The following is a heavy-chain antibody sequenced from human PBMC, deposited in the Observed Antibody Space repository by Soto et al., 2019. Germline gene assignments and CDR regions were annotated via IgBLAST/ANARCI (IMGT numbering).Heavy chain of an antibody. J-gene: IGHJ4*02. CDR3: ARQSSLAAVVD. CDR2: IYYTGST. CDR1: GDSISGYS. Sequence: PSETLSLTCTVSGDSISGYSWRWIRQPPGKGLEWIGYIYYTGSTNYSPSLMSRVTISVDTSKNQFSLKLSSVTAADTAVYYCARQSSLAAVVDWGQGTLVTVSS. V-gene: IGHV4-59*08. D-gene: IGHD6-13*01.